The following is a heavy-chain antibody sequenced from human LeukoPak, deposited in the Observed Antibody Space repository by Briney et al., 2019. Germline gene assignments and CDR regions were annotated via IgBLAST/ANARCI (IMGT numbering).Heavy chain of an antibody. J-gene: IGHJ4*02. CDR2: INHSGST. CDR3: ARGVNYGDYAYDY. D-gene: IGHD4-17*01. CDR1: GGSFSGYY. V-gene: IGHV4-34*01. Sequence: SETLSLTCAAYGGSFSGYYWSWIRQPPGKGLEWIGEINHSGSTNYNPSLKSRVTISVDTSKNQFSLKLSSVTAADTAVYYCARGVNYGDYAYDYWGQGTLVTVSS.